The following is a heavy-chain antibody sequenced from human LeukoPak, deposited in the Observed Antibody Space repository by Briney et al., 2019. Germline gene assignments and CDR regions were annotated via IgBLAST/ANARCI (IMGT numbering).Heavy chain of an antibody. CDR3: AAGLGGFVY. V-gene: IGHV4-31*03. CDR1: GGSISSGGYY. D-gene: IGHD1-26*01. Sequence: SETLSLTCTVSGGSISSGGYYWRWIRQHPGKGLDWIGYIYYSWSTFYHPSLKSRVTISVDTSKNQFSLKLSSVTAADTAVYYCAAGLGGFVYWGQGTLVTVSS. J-gene: IGHJ4*02. CDR2: IYYSWST.